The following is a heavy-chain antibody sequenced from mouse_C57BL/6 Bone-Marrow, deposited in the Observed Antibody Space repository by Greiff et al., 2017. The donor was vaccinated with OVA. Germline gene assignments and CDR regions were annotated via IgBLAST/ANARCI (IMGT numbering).Heavy chain of an antibody. Sequence: VQLKQSGAELVRPGASVKLSCTASGFNIKDDYMHWVKQRPEQGLEWIGWIDPENGDTEYASKFKGKATITADTSSNTAYLQLSSLTSEDTAVYYYTKIYYDYDEGSYYFDYWGQGTTLTVSS. CDR1: GFNIKDDY. V-gene: IGHV14-4*01. D-gene: IGHD2-4*01. CDR3: TKIYYDYDEGSYYFDY. J-gene: IGHJ2*01. CDR2: IDPENGDT.